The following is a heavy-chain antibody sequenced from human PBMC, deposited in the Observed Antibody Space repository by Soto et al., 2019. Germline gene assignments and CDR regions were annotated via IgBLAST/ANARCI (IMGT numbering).Heavy chain of an antibody. J-gene: IGHJ5*02. Sequence: PLGSLRLSCAASGFTVSNYWMNWVRQAPGKGLVWVSQIKSDGTTSYADSVEGRFTVSRDDAKNTFYLQMNSLRAEDTAVYYCARDGSSTANWIDPWGQGTLVTVSS. CDR2: IKSDGTT. CDR1: GFTVSNYW. CDR3: ARDGSSTANWIDP. D-gene: IGHD2-2*01. V-gene: IGHV3-74*01.